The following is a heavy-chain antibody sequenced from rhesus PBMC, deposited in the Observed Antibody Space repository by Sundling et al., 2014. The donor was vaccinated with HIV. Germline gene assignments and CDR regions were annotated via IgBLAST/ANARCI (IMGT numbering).Heavy chain of an antibody. D-gene: IGHD3-34*01. V-gene: IGHV4S13*01. CDR3: ASEVFHGDSYLES. CDR2: IYSNSEST. Sequence: QVQLQESGPGLVKPSETLSLTCAVYGGSISASYYWTWIRQPPGKGLEWIGGIYSNSESTNYNPSLKSRVTISRDTSKNQFSLKLNSVTAADTAVYYCASEVFHGDSYLESWGRGVLVTVSS. J-gene: IGHJ4*01. CDR1: GGSISASYY.